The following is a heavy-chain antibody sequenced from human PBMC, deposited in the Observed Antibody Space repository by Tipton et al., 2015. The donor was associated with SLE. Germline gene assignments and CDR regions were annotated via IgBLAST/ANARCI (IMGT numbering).Heavy chain of an antibody. Sequence: QVQLAQSGAEEKKPGSSVKVSCKASGGTFSSYAISWVRQAPGQGLEWMGGIIPIFGTANYAQKFQGRVTITADESTSTAYMELSSLRSEDTAVYYCASYDSSGPTGAFDIWGQGTMVTVSS. CDR1: GGTFSSYA. V-gene: IGHV1-69*01. J-gene: IGHJ3*02. D-gene: IGHD3-22*01. CDR2: IIPIFGTA. CDR3: ASYDSSGPTGAFDI.